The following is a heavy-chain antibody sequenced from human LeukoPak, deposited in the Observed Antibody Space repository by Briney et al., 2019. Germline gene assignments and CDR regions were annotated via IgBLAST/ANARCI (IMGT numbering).Heavy chain of an antibody. J-gene: IGHJ6*02. CDR2: IYYSGST. CDR3: ARVESRSSTSHQSYYYYGMDV. D-gene: IGHD2-2*01. CDR1: GGSISSYY. Sequence: PSETLSLTCTVSGGSISSYYWCWIRQPPGKGLEWIGYIYYSGSTNYNPSLKSRVTISVDTSKNQFSLKLSSVTAADTAVYYCARVESRSSTSHQSYYYYGMDVWGQGTTVTVSS. V-gene: IGHV4-59*01.